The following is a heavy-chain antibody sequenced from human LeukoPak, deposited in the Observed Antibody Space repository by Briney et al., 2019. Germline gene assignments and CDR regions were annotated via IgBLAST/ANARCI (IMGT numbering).Heavy chain of an antibody. Sequence: GGSLRLSCAASGFTFSSYAMHWVRQAPGKGLEWVGRIKSKTDGGTTDYAAPVKGRFTISRDDSKNTLYLQMNSLKTEDTAVYYCTTDTYSSWNGYWGQGTLVTVSS. CDR2: IKSKTDGGTT. J-gene: IGHJ4*02. V-gene: IGHV3-15*07. CDR1: GFTFSSYA. D-gene: IGHD6-13*01. CDR3: TTDTYSSWNGY.